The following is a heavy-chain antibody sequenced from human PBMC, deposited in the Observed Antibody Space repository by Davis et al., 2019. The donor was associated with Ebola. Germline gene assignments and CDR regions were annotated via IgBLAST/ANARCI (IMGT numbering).Heavy chain of an antibody. J-gene: IGHJ6*02. Sequence: GGSLRLSCAASGFNFRSYGMHWVRQAPGKGLEWVAVISYDGSNKYYADSVKGRFTISRDNAKNSLYLQMNSLRAEDTAVYYCARVPYYYYGMDVWGQGTTVTVSS. CDR2: ISYDGSNK. CDR1: GFNFRSYG. CDR3: ARVPYYYYGMDV. V-gene: IGHV3-30*12.